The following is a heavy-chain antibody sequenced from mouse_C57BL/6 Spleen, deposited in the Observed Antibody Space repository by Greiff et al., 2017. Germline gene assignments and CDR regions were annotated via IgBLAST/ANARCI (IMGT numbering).Heavy chain of an antibody. CDR3: ARQLYDYDGFAY. Sequence: EVKLVESGGGLVQPGGSLKLSCAASGFTFSDYSMYWVRQTPEKRLEWVAYISNGGGSTYYPDTVKGRFTISRDNAKNTLYLQMSRLKSEDTAMYYCARQLYDYDGFAYWGQGTLVTVSA. CDR1: GFTFSDYS. D-gene: IGHD2-4*01. CDR2: ISNGGGST. V-gene: IGHV5-12*01. J-gene: IGHJ3*01.